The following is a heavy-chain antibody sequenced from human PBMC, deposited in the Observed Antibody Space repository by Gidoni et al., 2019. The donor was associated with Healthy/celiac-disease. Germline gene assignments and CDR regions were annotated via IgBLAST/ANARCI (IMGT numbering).Heavy chain of an antibody. CDR2: INHSGST. CDR1: GGSFRGYY. D-gene: IGHD6-19*01. V-gene: IGHV4-34*01. Sequence: QVQLQQWGAGLLKPSETLSLTCAVYGGSFRGYYWSWIRQPPGKGLEWIGEINHSGSTNYNPSLKSRVTISVDTSKNQFSLKLSSVTAADTAVYYCARDSGGSGWYRFYYYGMDVWGQGTTVTVSS. CDR3: ARDSGGSGWYRFYYYGMDV. J-gene: IGHJ6*02.